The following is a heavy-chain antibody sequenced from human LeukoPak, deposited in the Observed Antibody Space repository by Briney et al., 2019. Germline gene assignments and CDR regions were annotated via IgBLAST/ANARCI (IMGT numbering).Heavy chain of an antibody. D-gene: IGHD3-3*01. CDR3: ATGGKFDFWSGYHIDN. V-gene: IGHV3-30*04. J-gene: IGHJ4*02. CDR1: GFTFSINA. Sequence: PGGSLRLSCEASGFTFSINALHWVRQPPGKGLEWLAVISYDGNNKNFADSVKGRFTVSRDNSKHTLYLHMNSLRSDDSAMYYCATGGKFDFWSGYHIDNWGQGTLVTVSS. CDR2: ISYDGNNK.